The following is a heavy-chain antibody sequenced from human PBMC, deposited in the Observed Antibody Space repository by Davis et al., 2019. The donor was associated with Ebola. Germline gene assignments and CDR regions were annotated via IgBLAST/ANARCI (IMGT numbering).Heavy chain of an antibody. CDR1: GGTFSSYT. Sequence: SVKVSCKASGGTFSSYTISWVRQAPGQGLEWMGRIIPILGIANYAQKFQGRVTMTTDTSTSTAYMEVGSLRSDDTAVYYCARAQFPTTSDHWGQGTLVTVSS. J-gene: IGHJ4*02. CDR3: ARAQFPTTSDH. CDR2: IIPILGIA. V-gene: IGHV1-69*02. D-gene: IGHD1-1*01.